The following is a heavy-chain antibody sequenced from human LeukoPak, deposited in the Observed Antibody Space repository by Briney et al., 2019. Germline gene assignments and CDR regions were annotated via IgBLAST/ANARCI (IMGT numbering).Heavy chain of an antibody. CDR1: GGSFNTYY. V-gene: IGHV4-34*01. Sequence: PSETLSLTCSVYGGSFNTYYWSWIRQSPGKGLERIGEISHSGSSKYSKSLKSRVTISIDTSKNQFSLQLTSVTDADTAVYFCARSGSGWAGTLLDNWGQGTLVTVSS. CDR2: ISHSGSS. D-gene: IGHD6-19*01. J-gene: IGHJ4*02. CDR3: ARSGSGWAGTLLDN.